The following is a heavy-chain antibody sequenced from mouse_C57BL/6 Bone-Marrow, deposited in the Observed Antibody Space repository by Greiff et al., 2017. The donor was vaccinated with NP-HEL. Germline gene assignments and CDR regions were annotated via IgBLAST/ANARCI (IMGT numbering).Heavy chain of an antibody. Sequence: QLQQPGAELVKPGASVKLSCKASGYTFTSYWMHWVKQRPGQGLEWIGMIHPNSGSTNYNEKFKSKATLTVDKSSSTAYMQLSSLTSEDSAVYYCAKANWEIWFAYWGQGTLVTVSA. V-gene: IGHV1-64*01. CDR1: GYTFTSYW. D-gene: IGHD4-1*01. CDR2: IHPNSGST. J-gene: IGHJ3*01. CDR3: AKANWEIWFAY.